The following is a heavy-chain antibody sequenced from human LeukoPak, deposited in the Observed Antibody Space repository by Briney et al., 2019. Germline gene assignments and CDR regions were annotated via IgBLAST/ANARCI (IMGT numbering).Heavy chain of an antibody. J-gene: IGHJ5*02. V-gene: IGHV3-21*01. D-gene: IGHD5-12*01. CDR1: GFTFSSYS. Sequence: PGGSLRLSCAASGFTFSSYSMNWVRQAPGKGLEWVSSISSSSSYIYYADSVKGRFTISRDNAKNSLYLQMNSLRAEDTAVYYCARVRIVATIIPYNGFDPWGQGTLVTVSS. CDR2: ISSSSSYI. CDR3: ARVRIVATIIPYNGFDP.